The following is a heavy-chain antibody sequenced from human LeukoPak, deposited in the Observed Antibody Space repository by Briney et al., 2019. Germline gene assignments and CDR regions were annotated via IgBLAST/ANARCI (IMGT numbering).Heavy chain of an antibody. J-gene: IGHJ4*02. Sequence: PGGSLRVSCAASGFTFSSYGMHWVRQAPGKGLEWVAVISYDGSNKYYADSVKGRFTISRDNSKNTLYLQMNSLRAEDTAVYYCAKGHDIPTPGHYWGQGTLVTVSS. CDR2: ISYDGSNK. CDR3: AKGHDIPTPGHY. CDR1: GFTFSSYG. D-gene: IGHD2-15*01. V-gene: IGHV3-30*18.